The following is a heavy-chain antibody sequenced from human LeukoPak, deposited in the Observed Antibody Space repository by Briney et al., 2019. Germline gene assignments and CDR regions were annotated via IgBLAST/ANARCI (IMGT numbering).Heavy chain of an antibody. D-gene: IGHD2-21*02. Sequence: SETLSLTCAVYGGSFSGYYWSWIRQPPGKGLEWIGEINHSGSTNYNPSLKSRVTISADTSKNQFSLKLSSVTAADTAVYYCAAKFCGGDCYPIYWGQGTLVTVSS. V-gene: IGHV4-34*01. CDR3: AAKFCGGDCYPIY. J-gene: IGHJ4*02. CDR1: GGSFSGYY. CDR2: INHSGST.